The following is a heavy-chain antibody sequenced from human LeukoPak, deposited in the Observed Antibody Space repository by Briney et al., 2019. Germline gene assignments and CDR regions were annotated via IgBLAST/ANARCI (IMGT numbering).Heavy chain of an antibody. CDR2: INHSGST. J-gene: IGHJ4*02. D-gene: IGHD2-2*01. CDR3: AREYCSSTSCYFDY. CDR1: GGSFSGYY. Sequence: SETLSLTCAVYGGSFSGYYWSWIRQPPGKGLEWIGEINHSGSTNYNPSLKSRVTISVDTSKNQFSLKLSSVTAADTAVYHCAREYCSSTSCYFDYWGQGTLVTVSS. V-gene: IGHV4-34*01.